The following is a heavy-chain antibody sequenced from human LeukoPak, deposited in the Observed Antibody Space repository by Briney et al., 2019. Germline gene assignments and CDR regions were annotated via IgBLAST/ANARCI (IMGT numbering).Heavy chain of an antibody. Sequence: GGSLRLSCAASGFTFSSYGMHWVRQAPGKGLEWVAFIRYDGTNKYYADSVKGRFTISRDNSKNTLSLQMNSLRPEDTAVYYCAKGYCSGTSCYSGLDWGQGTLVTVSS. CDR2: IRYDGTNK. D-gene: IGHD2-2*01. CDR3: AKGYCSGTSCYSGLD. J-gene: IGHJ4*02. V-gene: IGHV3-30*02. CDR1: GFTFSSYG.